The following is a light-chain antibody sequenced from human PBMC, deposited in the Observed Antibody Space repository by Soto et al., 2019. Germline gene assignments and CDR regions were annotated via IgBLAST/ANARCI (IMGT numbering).Light chain of an antibody. J-gene: IGLJ2*01. CDR1: SSNIGNNY. CDR3: GTWASSLSAVV. CDR2: DNN. V-gene: IGLV1-51*01. Sequence: QSVLTQPPSVSAAPGQKVTISCSGSSSNIGNNYVSWYQQFPGTAPKLLIYDNNKRPSGIPDRFSGSKSGTSATLGITGLQTGDEADYYCGTWASSLSAVVFGGGTKVTVL.